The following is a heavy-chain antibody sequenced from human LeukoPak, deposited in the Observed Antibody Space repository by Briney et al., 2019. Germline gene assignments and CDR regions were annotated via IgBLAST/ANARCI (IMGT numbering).Heavy chain of an antibody. CDR3: ARDDTGDFDH. CDR2: IKPDTGVT. Sequence: ASVKVSCKASGYTFTGHYMHWVRQAPGQGLEWMGWIKPDTGVTYYAQNFQGRFTMTTDTSISTVYMELSSLRSDDTAVYYCARDDTGDFDHWGQGTLVTVSS. J-gene: IGHJ4*02. V-gene: IGHV1-2*02. D-gene: IGHD3-10*01. CDR1: GYTFTGHY.